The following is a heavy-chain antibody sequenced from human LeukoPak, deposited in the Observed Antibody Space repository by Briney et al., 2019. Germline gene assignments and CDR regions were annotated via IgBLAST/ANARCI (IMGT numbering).Heavy chain of an antibody. J-gene: IGHJ5*02. D-gene: IGHD2-2*01. Sequence: PSETLSLTCTVSGGSISSSSYYWGWVRQPPGKGLEWIGSIYYSGSTYYNPSRKSQVTISVDTPKNQFSLKLSSVTAAHTAVYYCARLFGYCSSTSCFFPFFDPWGQGTLVTVSS. CDR3: ARLFGYCSSTSCFFPFFDP. V-gene: IGHV4-39*01. CDR1: GGSISSSSYY. CDR2: IYYSGST.